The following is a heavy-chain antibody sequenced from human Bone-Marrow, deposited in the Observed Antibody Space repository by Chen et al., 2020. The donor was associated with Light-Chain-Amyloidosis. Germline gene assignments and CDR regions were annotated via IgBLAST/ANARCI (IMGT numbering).Heavy chain of an antibody. D-gene: IGHD6-6*01. CDR2: IISSNSYV. V-gene: IGHV3-21*01. Sequence: EVQLVESGGGLVKPGGSLRLSCAASGFTFSSYSMNWGRQAPGKGLEWVSSIISSNSYVYDADAVKGRFTISRDNAKNSRYLQMNSLGAEDTAVYYCAREKYSSSGFDYWGQGTLVTVSS. CDR1: GFTFSSYS. J-gene: IGHJ4*02. CDR3: AREKYSSSGFDY.